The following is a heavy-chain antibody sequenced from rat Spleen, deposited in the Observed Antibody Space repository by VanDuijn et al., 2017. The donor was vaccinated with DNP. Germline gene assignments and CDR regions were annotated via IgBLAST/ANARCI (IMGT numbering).Heavy chain of an antibody. CDR1: GYSITSNY. V-gene: IGHV3-1*01. D-gene: IGHD1-9*01. CDR2: ISYSGST. Sequence: EVQLQESGSGLVKPSQSLSLTCSVTGYSITSNYWAWIRKFPGNRMEWIGYISYSGSTGYNPSLKGRISITRDTSKNQFFLQLNSVTTEDTATYYCARGVSSYYGYNSYWYFDFWGPGTVVTVSS. CDR3: ARGVSSYYGYNSYWYFDF. J-gene: IGHJ1*01.